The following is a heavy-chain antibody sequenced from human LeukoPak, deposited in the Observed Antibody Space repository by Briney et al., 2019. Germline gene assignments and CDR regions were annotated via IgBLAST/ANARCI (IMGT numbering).Heavy chain of an antibody. CDR2: INPSGGST. CDR3: ARDSRYDILTGYYPPFRVAFDI. CDR1: GYTFTSYY. D-gene: IGHD3-9*01. J-gene: IGHJ3*02. Sequence: ASVKVSCKAFGYTFTSYYMHWVRQAPGQGLEWMGIINPSGGSTSYAQKFQGRVTMTRDMSTSTVYMELRSLRSDDTAVYYCARDSRYDILTGYYPPFRVAFDIWGQGTMVTVSS. V-gene: IGHV1-46*01.